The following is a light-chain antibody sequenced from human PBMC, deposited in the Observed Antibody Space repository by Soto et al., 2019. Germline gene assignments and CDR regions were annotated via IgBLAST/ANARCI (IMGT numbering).Light chain of an antibody. CDR2: EVI. J-gene: IGLJ1*01. CDR3: SSYGSTTTLV. CDR1: SSDIGGYSY. V-gene: IGLV2-14*01. Sequence: QSVLTQPASVSGSPGQSITVSCTGTSSDIGGYSYVSWYQHHPGKAPKLLIYEVINRPSGVSIRFSGSKSGNTASLTISGLQAEDEADYYCSSYGSTTTLVFGTGTKLTVL.